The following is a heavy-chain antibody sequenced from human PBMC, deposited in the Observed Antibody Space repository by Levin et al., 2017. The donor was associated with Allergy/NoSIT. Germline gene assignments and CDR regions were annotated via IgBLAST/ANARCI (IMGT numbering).Heavy chain of an antibody. CDR3: AREEPSGVATIRRRWFDP. D-gene: IGHD5-12*01. J-gene: IGHJ5*02. Sequence: SVKVSCKASGGTFSSYTISWVRQAPGQGLEWMGRIIPILGIANYAQKFQGRVTITADKSTSTAYMELSSLRSEDTAVYYCAREEPSGVATIRRRWFDPWGQGTLVTVSS. CDR2: IIPILGIA. V-gene: IGHV1-69*04. CDR1: GGTFSSYT.